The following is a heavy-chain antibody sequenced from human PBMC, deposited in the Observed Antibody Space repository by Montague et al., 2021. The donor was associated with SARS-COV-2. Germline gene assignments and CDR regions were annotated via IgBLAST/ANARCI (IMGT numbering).Heavy chain of an antibody. V-gene: IGHV4-59*01. D-gene: IGHD3-22*01. CDR3: ARGGATYYHDTSGYVSAFDT. CDR1: GDSISTYY. J-gene: IGHJ3*02. Sequence: SETLSLTCTVSGDSISTYYWSWIRQPPGKGLEWIGYIYNNGYTNYNPSLKSRVTISVDTSKNQFSLRLSSVTAADTAVYFCARGGATYYHDTSGYVSAFDTWGQGTMVTVSS. CDR2: IYNNGYT.